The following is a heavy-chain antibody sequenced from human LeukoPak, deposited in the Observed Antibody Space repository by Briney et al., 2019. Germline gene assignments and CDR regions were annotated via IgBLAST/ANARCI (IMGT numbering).Heavy chain of an antibody. CDR1: GYTLTELS. D-gene: IGHD3-22*01. CDR3: ATLSTMIVVESRAFDI. CDR2: FDPEGGET. J-gene: IGHJ3*02. V-gene: IGHV1-24*01. Sequence: ASVKVSCKVSGYTLTELSMHWVRQAPGKGLEWMGGFDPEGGETIYAQKFQGRVTMTEDTSTDTAYMELSSLRSEDTAVYYCATLSTMIVVESRAFDIWGQGTMVTVSS.